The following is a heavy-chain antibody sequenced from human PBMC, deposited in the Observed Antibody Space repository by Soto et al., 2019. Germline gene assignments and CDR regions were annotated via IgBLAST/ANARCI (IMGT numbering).Heavy chain of an antibody. CDR3: ARILGYCSGGSCYGDWYFDL. V-gene: IGHV4-39*01. CDR1: GGSISSSSYY. CDR2: IYYSGST. J-gene: IGHJ2*01. D-gene: IGHD2-15*01. Sequence: SETLSLTCTVSGGSISSSSYYWGWIRQPPGKGLEWIGSIYYSGSTYYNPSLKSRVTISVDTSKNQFSLKLSSVTAADTAVYYCARILGYCSGGSCYGDWYFDLWGRGTLVTVS.